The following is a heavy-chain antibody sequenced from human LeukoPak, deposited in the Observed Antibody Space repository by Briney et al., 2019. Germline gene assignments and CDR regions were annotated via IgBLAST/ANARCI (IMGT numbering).Heavy chain of an antibody. CDR2: IYHSGST. V-gene: IGHV4-38-2*02. Sequence: PSETLSLTCTVSGYSISSGYYWGWIRQPPGKGLEWIGSIYHSGSTYYNPSLKSRVTISVDTSKNQFPLKLSSVTAADTAVYYCARVLVAGTKGFDYWGQGTLVTVSS. CDR3: ARVLVAGTKGFDY. CDR1: GYSISSGYY. J-gene: IGHJ4*02. D-gene: IGHD6-19*01.